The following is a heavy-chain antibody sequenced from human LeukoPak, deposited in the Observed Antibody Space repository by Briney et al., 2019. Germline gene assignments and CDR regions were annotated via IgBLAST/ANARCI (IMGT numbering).Heavy chain of an antibody. Sequence: TGGSLRLSCAASGFTVSTNYMSWVRQAPGKGLEWGSVIYSGGSTYYADSVKGQFTISRDNSKNTLYLQMYSLRAEDTAVYYCARESGSYGLDYWGQGTLVTVSS. CDR3: ARESGSYGLDY. J-gene: IGHJ4*02. CDR1: GFTVSTNY. D-gene: IGHD1-26*01. CDR2: IYSGGST. V-gene: IGHV3-53*01.